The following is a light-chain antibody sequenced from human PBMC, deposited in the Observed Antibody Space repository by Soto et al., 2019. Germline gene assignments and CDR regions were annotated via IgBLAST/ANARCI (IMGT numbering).Light chain of an antibody. CDR2: KAS. V-gene: IGKV1-5*03. Sequence: DIQMNQYPSTLSASVAGRVTITCRASQSISTWLAWYQQKPGKAPKLLIYKASSLQSGVPSRFSGSGSGTEFTLTISNLQPDDFATYYCQQYNYYSRTFGQGTKVDIK. CDR1: QSISTW. J-gene: IGKJ1*01. CDR3: QQYNYYSRT.